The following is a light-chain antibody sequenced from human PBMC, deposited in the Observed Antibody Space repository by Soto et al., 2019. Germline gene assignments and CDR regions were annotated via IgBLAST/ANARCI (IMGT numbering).Light chain of an antibody. CDR2: DVS. CDR3: CAYAGSYTYV. CDR1: SSDVGSSNY. J-gene: IGLJ1*01. V-gene: IGLV2-11*01. Sequence: QSALTQPRSVSGSPGQSVTISCTGTSSDVGSSNYVSWYQQHPGKVPKLMIYDVSKRPSGVPYRFSGSKSDNTASLTISGLQAEDEADYYCCAYAGSYTYVFGTGTKLTVL.